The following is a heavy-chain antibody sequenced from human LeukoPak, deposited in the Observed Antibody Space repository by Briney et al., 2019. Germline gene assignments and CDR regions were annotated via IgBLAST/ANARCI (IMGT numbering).Heavy chain of an antibody. J-gene: IGHJ4*02. Sequence: ASVKVSCKASGYTFTSYGISWVRQAPGQGLEWMGWISAYNGNTNYAQKLQGRVTMTTDTSTSTAYVELRSLRSDDTAVYYCARAVHYSPNSDYWGQGTLVTVSS. V-gene: IGHV1-18*01. D-gene: IGHD4-11*01. CDR2: ISAYNGNT. CDR1: GYTFTSYG. CDR3: ARAVHYSPNSDY.